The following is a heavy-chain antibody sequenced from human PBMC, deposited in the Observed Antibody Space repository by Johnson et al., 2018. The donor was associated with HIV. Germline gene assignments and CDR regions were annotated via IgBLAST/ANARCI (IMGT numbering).Heavy chain of an antibody. D-gene: IGHD6-25*01. CDR1: GFTFSSYA. Sequence: QVQLVESGGGVVQPGRSLRLSCAASGFTFSSYAMHWVRQAPGTGLEWVAVISYDGSNKYYADSVKGRFTISRDNSKNMLYLQMNILRADDTAVYYCARAPPGGAFDIWGQGTMVTVSS. CDR2: ISYDGSNK. V-gene: IGHV3-30*04. J-gene: IGHJ3*02. CDR3: ARAPPGGAFDI.